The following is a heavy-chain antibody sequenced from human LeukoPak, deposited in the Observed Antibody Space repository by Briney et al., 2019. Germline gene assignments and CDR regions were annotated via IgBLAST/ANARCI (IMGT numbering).Heavy chain of an antibody. CDR3: ARGHMLSIHYYYYGMDV. V-gene: IGHV3-7*01. J-gene: IGHJ6*02. Sequence: PVGSLRLSRAASGFTFSSHWMSWVRQAPGKGREGVANIKKAGSEKDYVDPVKARVTTSRDNAKNSMYLQMTRLRAADTAVYYCARGHMLSIHYYYYGMDVWGPGSKVTVS. CDR1: GFTFSSHW. CDR2: IKKAGSEK. D-gene: IGHD2-2*02.